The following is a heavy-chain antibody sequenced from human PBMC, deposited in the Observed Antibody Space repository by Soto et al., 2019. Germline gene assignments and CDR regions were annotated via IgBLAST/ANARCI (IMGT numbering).Heavy chain of an antibody. J-gene: IGHJ4*02. CDR2: IYSGGST. D-gene: IGHD3-10*01. Sequence: EVQLVESGGGLVQPGGSLRLSCAASGFTVSSNYMSWVRQAPGKGLEWVSVIYSGGSTYYADSVKGRFTISRDNSKNTLYLQMNSLRAEDTAVYYCARVAVRGVIIVDYWGQETLVTVSS. V-gene: IGHV3-66*01. CDR1: GFTVSSNY. CDR3: ARVAVRGVIIVDY.